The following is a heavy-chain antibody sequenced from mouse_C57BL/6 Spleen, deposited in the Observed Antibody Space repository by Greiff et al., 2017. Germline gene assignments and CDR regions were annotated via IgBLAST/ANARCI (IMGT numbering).Heavy chain of an antibody. Sequence: QVQLKESGAELVRPGASVTLSCKASGYTFTDYDMHWVKQTPVHGLEWIGAIDPETGGTAYNQKFKGKAILTADKSSSTAYMELRSLTSEDSAVYYCTRWDYWGQGTTLTVSS. CDR1: GYTFTDYD. V-gene: IGHV1-15*01. CDR2: IDPETGGT. CDR3: TRWDY. J-gene: IGHJ2*01.